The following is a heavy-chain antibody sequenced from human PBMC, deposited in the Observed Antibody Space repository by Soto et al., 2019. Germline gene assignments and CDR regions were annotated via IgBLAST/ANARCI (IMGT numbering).Heavy chain of an antibody. CDR3: ANTHCSSTSCYYYYGMDV. CDR2: ISGSGGST. D-gene: IGHD2-2*01. CDR1: GFTFSSYA. V-gene: IGHV3-23*01. J-gene: IGHJ6*02. Sequence: GGSLRLSCAASGFTFSSYAMSWVRQAPGKGLEWVSAISGSGGSTYYADSVKGRFTISRDNSKNTLYLQMNSLRAEDTAVYYCANTHCSSTSCYYYYGMDVWGQGTTVTVSS.